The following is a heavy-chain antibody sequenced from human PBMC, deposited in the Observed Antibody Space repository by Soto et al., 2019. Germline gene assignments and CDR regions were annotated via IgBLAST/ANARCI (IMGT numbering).Heavy chain of an antibody. CDR3: ARGVGYSSSWYVSPLHY. D-gene: IGHD6-13*01. CDR1: GGSFSGYY. J-gene: IGHJ4*02. CDR2: INHSGST. V-gene: IGHV4-34*01. Sequence: SETLSLTCAVYGGSFSGYYLSWIRQPPGKGLEWIGEINHSGSTNYNPSLKSRVTISVDTSKNQFSLKLSSVTAADTAVYYCARGVGYSSSWYVSPLHYWGQGTLVTVSS.